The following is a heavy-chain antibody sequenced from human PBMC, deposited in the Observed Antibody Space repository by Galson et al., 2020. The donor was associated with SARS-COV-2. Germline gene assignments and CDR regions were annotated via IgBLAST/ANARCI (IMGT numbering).Heavy chain of an antibody. CDR1: GYTFTGYY. D-gene: IGHD4-17*01. V-gene: IGHV1-2*02. CDR3: ARCLGGMYGDYPDY. CDR2: INPNSGGT. Sequence: ASVKVSCKASGYTFTGYYMHWVRQAPGQGLEWMGWINPNSGGTNYAQKFQGRVTMTRDTSISTAYMELSRLRSDDTAVYYCARCLGGMYGDYPDYWGQGTLVTVSS. J-gene: IGHJ4*02.